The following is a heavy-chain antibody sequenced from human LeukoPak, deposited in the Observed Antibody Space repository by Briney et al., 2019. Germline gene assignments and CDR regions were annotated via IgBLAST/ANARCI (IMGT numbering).Heavy chain of an antibody. Sequence: SETLSLTCAVYGGSFSGYYWSWIRQPPGKGQEWIGEINHSGSTNYNPSLKSRVTISVDTSKNQFSQKLSSVTAADTAVYYCARGLSAAADYWGQGTLVTVSS. J-gene: IGHJ4*02. CDR3: ARGLSAAADY. V-gene: IGHV4-34*01. CDR2: INHSGST. CDR1: GGSFSGYY. D-gene: IGHD6-13*01.